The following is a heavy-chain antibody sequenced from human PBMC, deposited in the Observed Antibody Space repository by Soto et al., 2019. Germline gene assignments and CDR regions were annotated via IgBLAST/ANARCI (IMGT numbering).Heavy chain of an antibody. CDR1: GFTFSNAW. CDR3: TTVAPWIKRITMIVVVMDAFDI. Sequence: GGSLRLSCAASGFTFSNAWMNWVRQAPGKGLEWVGRIKSKTDGGTTDYAAPVKGRFTISRDDSKNTLYLQMNSLKTEDTAVYYCTTVAPWIKRITMIVVVMDAFDIWGQGTMVTVSS. V-gene: IGHV3-15*07. D-gene: IGHD3-22*01. CDR2: IKSKTDGGTT. J-gene: IGHJ3*02.